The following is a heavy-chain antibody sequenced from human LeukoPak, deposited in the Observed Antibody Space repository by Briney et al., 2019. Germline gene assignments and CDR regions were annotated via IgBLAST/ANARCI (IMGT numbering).Heavy chain of an antibody. D-gene: IGHD6-13*01. V-gene: IGHV3-30*04. CDR1: GFTFSSYA. J-gene: IGHJ4*02. CDR2: ISYDGSNK. CDR3: ARVGSSRYPDY. Sequence: EGSLRLSCAASGFTFSSYAMHWVRQAPGKGLEWVAVISYDGSNKYYADSVKGRFTISRDNSKNTLYLQMNSLRAEDTAVYYCARVGSSRYPDYWGQGTLVTVSS.